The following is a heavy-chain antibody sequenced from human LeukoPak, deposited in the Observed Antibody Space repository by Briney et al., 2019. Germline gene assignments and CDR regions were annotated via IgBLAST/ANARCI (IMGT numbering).Heavy chain of an antibody. D-gene: IGHD6-19*01. CDR2: INGSGGST. CDR3: ATTLSGWSPPQTSYYSYYMDV. V-gene: IGHV3-23*01. CDR1: GFTFSGYA. Sequence: GGSLSLSCAASGFTFSGYARSWVRKAPGKGLEWVSEINGSGGSTYYADSVEGRFTVSRDNSKNTLYVQMKSLRAEDTAVYYCATTLSGWSPPQTSYYSYYMDVWGKGTTVTISS. J-gene: IGHJ6*03.